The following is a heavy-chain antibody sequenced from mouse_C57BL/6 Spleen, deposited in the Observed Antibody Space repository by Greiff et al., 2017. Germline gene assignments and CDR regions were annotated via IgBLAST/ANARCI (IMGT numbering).Heavy chain of an antibody. D-gene: IGHD2-4*01. J-gene: IGHJ4*01. CDR3: SRVPLYYDYESAMDY. CDR2: INYDGSST. V-gene: IGHV5-16*01. CDR1: GFTFSDYY. Sequence: EVQLVESEGGLVQPGSSMKLSCTASGFTFSDYYMAWVRQVPEKGLEWVANINYDGSSTYYLDSLKSRFIISRDNAKNILYLQMSSLKSEDTATYYCSRVPLYYDYESAMDYWGQGTSVTVSS.